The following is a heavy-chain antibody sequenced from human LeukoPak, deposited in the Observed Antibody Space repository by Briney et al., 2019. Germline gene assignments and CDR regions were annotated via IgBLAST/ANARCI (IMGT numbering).Heavy chain of an antibody. V-gene: IGHV1-69*04. D-gene: IGHD5-18*01. CDR2: IIPILGIA. Sequence: ASVKVSCKASGGTFSSYAISWVRQAPGQGLEWMGRIIPILGIANYAQQFQGRVTITADKSTSTAYMELSSLRSEDTAVYYCARGAMDLDYWGQGTLVTVSS. CDR1: GGTFSSYA. CDR3: ARGAMDLDY. J-gene: IGHJ4*02.